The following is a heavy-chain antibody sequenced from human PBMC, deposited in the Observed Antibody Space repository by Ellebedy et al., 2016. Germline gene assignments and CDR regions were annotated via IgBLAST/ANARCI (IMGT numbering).Heavy chain of an antibody. V-gene: IGHV3-9*01. CDR2: INWSSGSI. Sequence: SLKISXAASGFNFDDYAMHWVRQTPGKGLEWVSGINWSSGSIAYADSVKGRFTISRDNAKNSLYLQMESLISNDAAFYYCARDLGEDYATYYFDNWGQGALVTVSS. J-gene: IGHJ4*02. CDR3: ARDLGEDYATYYFDN. CDR1: GFNFDDYA. D-gene: IGHD4-17*01.